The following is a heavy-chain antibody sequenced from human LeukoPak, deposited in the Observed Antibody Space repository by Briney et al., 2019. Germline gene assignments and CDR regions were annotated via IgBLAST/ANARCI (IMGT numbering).Heavy chain of an antibody. CDR3: ARDLVGGWDDSSGYYYGYFDY. CDR2: ISYDGNNK. J-gene: IGHJ4*02. D-gene: IGHD3-22*01. Sequence: GGSLRLSCAASGFTFDAYGLSWVRQAPGKGLEWVAVISYDGNNKYYADSVKGRFTISRDNSKNTLYLQMNSLRAEDTAVYYCARDLVGGWDDSSGYYYGYFDYWGQGTLVTVSS. CDR1: GFTFDAYG. V-gene: IGHV3-30*03.